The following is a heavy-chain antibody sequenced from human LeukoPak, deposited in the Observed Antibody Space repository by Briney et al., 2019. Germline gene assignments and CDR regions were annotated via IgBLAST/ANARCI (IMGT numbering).Heavy chain of an antibody. D-gene: IGHD2-2*02. J-gene: IGHJ4*02. CDR3: ARDKSYIYFDY. CDR2: IWYDGSNK. Sequence: PGGSLRLSCAASGFTFSSYGMHWVRQAPGKGPEWVAVIWYDGSNKYYADSVKGRFTISRDNSKNTLYLQMNSLRAEDTAVYYCARDKSYIYFDYWGQGTLVTVSS. CDR1: GFTFSSYG. V-gene: IGHV3-33*01.